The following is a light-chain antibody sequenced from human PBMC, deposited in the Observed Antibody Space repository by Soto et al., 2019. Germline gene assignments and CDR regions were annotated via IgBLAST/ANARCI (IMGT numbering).Light chain of an antibody. CDR3: QQYNNWPPWT. V-gene: IGKV3-15*01. Sequence: VMTQSPSTLSVSPGARATLSCRASQSVSSNLAWYQQKPGQAPRLLIYGASTRATGIPARFSGSGCGTEFTLTTSSLQSEDFLAYYCQQYNNWPPWTFGQGTKVDIK. CDR2: GAS. J-gene: IGKJ1*01. CDR1: QSVSSN.